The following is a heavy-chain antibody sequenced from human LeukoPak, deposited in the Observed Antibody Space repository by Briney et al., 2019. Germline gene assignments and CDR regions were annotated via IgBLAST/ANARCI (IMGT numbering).Heavy chain of an antibody. Sequence: PSETLSLTCTVSRGSISGSYWSRLRQPPGKGLEWIGYIHYSGTTRYNPSLESRTSISVDMSKNQFSLRLSSVTAADTATYYCAKQKLDSGSGHYYFDYWGQGTLVTVSS. CDR2: IHYSGTT. V-gene: IGHV4-59*01. D-gene: IGHD2-15*01. CDR3: AKQKLDSGSGHYYFDY. CDR1: RGSISGSY. J-gene: IGHJ4*02.